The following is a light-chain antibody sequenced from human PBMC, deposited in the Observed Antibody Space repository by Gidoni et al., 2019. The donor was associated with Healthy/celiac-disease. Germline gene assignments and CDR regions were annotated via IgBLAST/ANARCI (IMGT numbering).Light chain of an antibody. Sequence: DIQLTQSPSSLSASVGDRVTITCQASQYISNYLNWYQQKPGKAPKLLIYDASNLETGVPSRFSGSGSGTDFTFTISSLQPEDIATYYCQQYDNHPITFGQGTRLEIK. CDR2: DAS. V-gene: IGKV1-33*01. CDR1: QYISNY. CDR3: QQYDNHPIT. J-gene: IGKJ5*01.